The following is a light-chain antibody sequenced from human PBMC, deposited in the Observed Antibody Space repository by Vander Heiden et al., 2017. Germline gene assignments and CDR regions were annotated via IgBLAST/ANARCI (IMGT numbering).Light chain of an antibody. V-gene: IGLV2-8*01. CDR3: ISYAGSNNLV. CDR1: SSDVGGYKY. CDR2: EVT. Sequence: QSALTQPPSASGSPGQSVTVSCTGTSSDVGGYKYVSWYQQRPGKAPNLMIYEVTKRPSGVPDRFSGSKSGNTASLTVSGLQAEDEADYYCISYAGSNNLVFGGGTKLTVL. J-gene: IGLJ2*01.